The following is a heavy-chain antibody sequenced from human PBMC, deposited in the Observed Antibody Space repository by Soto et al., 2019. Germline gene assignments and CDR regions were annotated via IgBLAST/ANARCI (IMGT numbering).Heavy chain of an antibody. CDR3: ARAIVVLTAGVGFDP. D-gene: IGHD2-21*02. Sequence: QVQLQESGPGLVKPSQTLSLTCTVSGGSISSGDYYWSWIRQPPGKGLEWIGYIYYSGSTYYNPSLKSRVTISVDTSKNQFSLKLSSVTAADTAVYYCARAIVVLTAGVGFDPWGQGTLVTVSS. CDR2: IYYSGST. V-gene: IGHV4-30-4*01. CDR1: GGSISSGDYY. J-gene: IGHJ5*02.